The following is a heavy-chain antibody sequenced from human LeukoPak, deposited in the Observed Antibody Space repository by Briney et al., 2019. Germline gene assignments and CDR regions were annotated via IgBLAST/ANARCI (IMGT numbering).Heavy chain of an antibody. D-gene: IGHD6-19*01. CDR1: GFTVSNNY. Sequence: GGSLRLSCAASGFTVSNNYMSWVRQAPGKGLEWVSVIYGGGNTYYADSVKGRFTISRDNSKNTLYLQMNSLRAEDTAVYYCARVLVSGWYYFDYWGQGTLVTVSS. CDR3: ARVLVSGWYYFDY. J-gene: IGHJ4*02. V-gene: IGHV3-53*01. CDR2: IYGGGNT.